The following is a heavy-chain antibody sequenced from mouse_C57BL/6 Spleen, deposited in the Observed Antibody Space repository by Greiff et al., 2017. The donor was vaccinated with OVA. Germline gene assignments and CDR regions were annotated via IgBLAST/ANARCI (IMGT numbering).Heavy chain of an antibody. V-gene: IGHV5-17*01. Sequence: EVQLVQSGAGFVKPGGSLKLSCAASGFTFSDYGMHWVRQAPEQGLEWVAYISSGSSTIYYTDTVKGKFTITRDNAKNTMFMQVTSLRSEDTAMYYCARHYGSSYGYFDVWGTGTTVTVSS. D-gene: IGHD1-1*01. J-gene: IGHJ1*03. CDR2: ISSGSSTI. CDR3: ARHYGSSYGYFDV. CDR1: GFTFSDYG.